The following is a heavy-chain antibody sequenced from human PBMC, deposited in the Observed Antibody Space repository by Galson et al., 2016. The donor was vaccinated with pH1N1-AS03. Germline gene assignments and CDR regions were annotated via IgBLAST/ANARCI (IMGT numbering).Heavy chain of an antibody. D-gene: IGHD1-26*01. V-gene: IGHV2-5*02. Sequence: PALVKPTQTLTLTCTLSGFSISTSGIGLGWIRQPPGKALEWLAFIYWDDDDRYSPSLQSRLTIRKDTTKNQVVLTMTNMDPSDTATYFCAHRRGAELFFDQWGQGTLVTVSS. J-gene: IGHJ4*02. CDR2: IYWDDDD. CDR1: GFSISTSGIG. CDR3: AHRRGAELFFDQ.